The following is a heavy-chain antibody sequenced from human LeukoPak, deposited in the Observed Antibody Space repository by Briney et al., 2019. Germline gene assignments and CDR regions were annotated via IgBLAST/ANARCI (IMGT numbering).Heavy chain of an antibody. V-gene: IGHV4-59*01. CDR2: IYYSGST. D-gene: IGHD5-18*01. J-gene: IGHJ4*02. Sequence: SETLSLTCTVSGGSISSYYWSWIRQPPGKGLEWIGYIYYSGSTNYNPSLKSRVSISVDTSRNQFSLRVTSVTAADTAVYYCARRGYIYGFFDYWGQGTLVTVSS. CDR3: ARRGYIYGFFDY. CDR1: GGSISSYY.